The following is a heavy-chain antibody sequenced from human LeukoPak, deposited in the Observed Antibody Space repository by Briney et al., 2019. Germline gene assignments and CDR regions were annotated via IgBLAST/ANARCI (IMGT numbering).Heavy chain of an antibody. V-gene: IGHV3-21*01. CDR3: ASLRIGYSSSWDAFDI. CDR1: GFTFSSYS. J-gene: IGHJ3*02. CDR2: ISSSSSYI. Sequence: GGSLRLSCAASGFTFSSYSMNWVRQAPGKGLEWVSSISSSSSYIYYADSVKGRFTISRDNAKNSLYLQMNSLRAEDTAVYYCASLRIGYSSSWDAFDIWGQGTMVTVSS. D-gene: IGHD6-13*01.